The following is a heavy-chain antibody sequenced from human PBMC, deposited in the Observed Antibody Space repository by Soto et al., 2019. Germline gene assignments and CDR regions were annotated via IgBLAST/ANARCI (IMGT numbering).Heavy chain of an antibody. Sequence: EVQLLESGGGLVQPGGSLRLSCAASGFTFSSYAMSWVRQAPGKGLEWVSGISYTGDSTYYSDSVKGRFTISRDNSESTLFLQMNSLRAEDTAVYFFVKDTKGGITPYFDYWGQGNLVTVSS. D-gene: IGHD3-16*01. V-gene: IGHV3-23*01. CDR2: ISYTGDST. CDR1: GFTFSSYA. J-gene: IGHJ4*02. CDR3: VKDTKGGITPYFDY.